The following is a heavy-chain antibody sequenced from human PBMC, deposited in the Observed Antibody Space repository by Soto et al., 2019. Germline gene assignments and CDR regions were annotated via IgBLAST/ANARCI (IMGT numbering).Heavy chain of an antibody. J-gene: IGHJ1*01. CDR3: ARGSGWHFQH. CDR2: IYYSGST. Sequence: QVQLQESGPGLVKPSETLSLTCTVSGGSISTYYWSWIRQPPGKGLEWIGYIYYSGSTNYHPSLNSRVTISVDASKNQFSLKLTSVTAADTAVYYCARGSGWHFQHWGQGTLVTVSS. V-gene: IGHV4-59*01. D-gene: IGHD6-19*01. CDR1: GGSISTYY.